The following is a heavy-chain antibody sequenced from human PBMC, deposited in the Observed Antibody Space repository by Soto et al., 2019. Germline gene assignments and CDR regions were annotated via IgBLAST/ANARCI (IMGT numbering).Heavy chain of an antibody. CDR2: IRSKANSYAT. J-gene: IGHJ5*02. D-gene: IGHD6-13*01. CDR1: GFTFSGSA. V-gene: IGHV3-73*01. Sequence: HPGGSLRLSCAASGFTFSGSAMHWVRQASGKGLEWVGRIRSKANSYATAYAASVKGRFTISRDDSKNTAYLQMNSLKTEDTAVYYCTRGTAAVNWFDPWGQGTLVTVSS. CDR3: TRGTAAVNWFDP.